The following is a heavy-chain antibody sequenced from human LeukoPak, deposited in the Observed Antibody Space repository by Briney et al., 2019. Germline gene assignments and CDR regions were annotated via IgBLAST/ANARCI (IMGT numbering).Heavy chain of an antibody. CDR1: GGSISSGGYS. D-gene: IGHD2-15*01. Sequence: PSQTPSLTCAVSGGSISSGGYSWSWIRQPPGKGLEWIRYIYHSGSTYYNPSLKSRVTISVDRSKNQFSLKLSSVTAADTAVYYCARAENCSGGSCSSFDYWGQGTLVTVSS. V-gene: IGHV4-30-2*01. CDR2: IYHSGST. CDR3: ARAENCSGGSCSSFDY. J-gene: IGHJ4*02.